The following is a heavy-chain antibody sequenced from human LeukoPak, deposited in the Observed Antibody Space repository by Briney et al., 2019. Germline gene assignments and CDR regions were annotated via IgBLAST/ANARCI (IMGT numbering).Heavy chain of an antibody. V-gene: IGHV4-59*13. CDR1: VGSISSYY. CDR3: ATQKGRF. CDR2: IYHSRST. J-gene: IGHJ4*02. Sequence: SETLSLTCTVSVGSISSYYWRCIRQPPGKGLEWIGYIYHSRSTDYNTYLKSRVTISVDTSKSQFSLKLSSVTAADTAEYYCATQKGRFGGQGTLVTVSS. D-gene: IGHD3-3*01.